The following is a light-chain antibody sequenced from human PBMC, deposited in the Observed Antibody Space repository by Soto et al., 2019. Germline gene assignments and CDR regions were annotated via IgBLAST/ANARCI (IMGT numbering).Light chain of an antibody. Sequence: DIVMTQSPDSLAVSLGERATINCKSSQSVLYSSNNKNYLAWYQQKPGQPPKLLIYWASTRESGVPDRFSGSGSGTDFTLTISSLQPDDFATYYCQHYNSYPWTFGQGTKVDIK. J-gene: IGKJ1*01. CDR2: WAS. V-gene: IGKV4-1*01. CDR1: QSVLYSSNNKNY. CDR3: QHYNSYPWT.